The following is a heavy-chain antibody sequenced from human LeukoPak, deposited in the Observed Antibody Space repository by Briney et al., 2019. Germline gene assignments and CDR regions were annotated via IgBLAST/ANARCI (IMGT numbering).Heavy chain of an antibody. CDR2: IYYSGRT. D-gene: IGHD3-22*01. CDR3: ARRRYYDSSGYLE. V-gene: IGHV4-39*01. Sequence: SETLSLTCTIFGDSVSRSDAYWDWIRQPPGKGLECIGTIYYSGRTYYSPPLKGRATLSVDMSNNQFSPTLSSVTAADTALYFCARRRYYDSSGYLEWGQGTLVTVSS. CDR1: GDSVSRSDAY. J-gene: IGHJ1*01.